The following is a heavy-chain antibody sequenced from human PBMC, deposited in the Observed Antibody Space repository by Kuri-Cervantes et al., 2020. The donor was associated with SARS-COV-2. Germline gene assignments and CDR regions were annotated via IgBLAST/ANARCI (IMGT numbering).Heavy chain of an antibody. CDR3: ARGRGSGRFDY. J-gene: IGHJ4*02. CDR1: GGSISSYY. V-gene: IGHV4-59*12. Sequence: SETLSLTCTVSGGSISSYYWSWIRQPPGKGLEWIGYIYYSGSTNYNPSLKSRVTISVDTSKNQFSLKLSSVTAADTAVYYCARGRGSGRFDYWGQGTLVTVSS. D-gene: IGHD3-10*01. CDR2: IYYSGST.